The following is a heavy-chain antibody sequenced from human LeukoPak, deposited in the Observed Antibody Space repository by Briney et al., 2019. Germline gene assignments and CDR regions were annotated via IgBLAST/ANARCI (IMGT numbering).Heavy chain of an antibody. D-gene: IGHD3-10*01. CDR2: IRYDGSDK. CDR3: AKDGLGGFGDYMDV. J-gene: IGHJ6*03. CDR1: GFTSSSYA. V-gene: IGHV3-30*02. Sequence: GRSLRLSCAASGFTSSSYAMHWVRQAPGKGLEWVAFIRYDGSDKYYADSVKGRFTISRDNSKNTLYLQMNSLRAEDTAIYYCAKDGLGGFGDYMDVWGKGTTVTISS.